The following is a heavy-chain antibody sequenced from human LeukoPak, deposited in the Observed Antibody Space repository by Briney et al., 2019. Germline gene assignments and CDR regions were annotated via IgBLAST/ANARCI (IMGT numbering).Heavy chain of an antibody. CDR2: IYYSGST. Sequence: SETLSLTCTVSGGSISSGGYYWSWIRQHPGKGLEWIGYIYYSGSTYYNPSLKSRVTISVDTSKNQFSLKLSSVTAADTAVYYCARHGSGSYRSPYYFDYWGQGTLVTVPS. CDR3: ARHGSGSYRSPYYFDY. V-gene: IGHV4-31*03. J-gene: IGHJ4*02. CDR1: GGSISSGGYY. D-gene: IGHD3-10*01.